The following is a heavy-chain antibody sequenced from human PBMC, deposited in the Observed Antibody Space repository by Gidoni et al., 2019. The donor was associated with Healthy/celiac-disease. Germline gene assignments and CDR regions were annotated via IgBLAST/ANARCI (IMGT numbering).Heavy chain of an antibody. Sequence: QLQLQESGPGLVKPSETLSLTCTVPGGSISSSSYYWGWIRRPPGKGLEWIVRIYYSGSTYYNPSLKSRVTISVDTSKNQFSLKLSSVTAADTAVYYCARQGSGWYEASVFYFDYWGQGTLVTVSS. CDR3: ARQGSGWYEASVFYFDY. J-gene: IGHJ4*02. CDR1: GGSISSSSYY. CDR2: IYYSGST. V-gene: IGHV4-39*01. D-gene: IGHD6-19*01.